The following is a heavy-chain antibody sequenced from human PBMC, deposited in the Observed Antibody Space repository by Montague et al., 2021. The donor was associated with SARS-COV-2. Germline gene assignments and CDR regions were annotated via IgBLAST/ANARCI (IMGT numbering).Heavy chain of an antibody. D-gene: IGHD3-10*01. CDR1: GFTFSSFG. Sequence: SLRLSCAASGFTFSSFGMYWVRQAPGKGLEWVSYISDSSSTISYTDSVKGRFTISRDNAKNSLYLQMNSLRDEDTAVYYCARGIPYYGSGSYYAPGDYWGQGTLVTV. CDR3: ARGIPYYGSGSYYAPGDY. V-gene: IGHV3-48*02. CDR2: ISDSSSTI. J-gene: IGHJ4*02.